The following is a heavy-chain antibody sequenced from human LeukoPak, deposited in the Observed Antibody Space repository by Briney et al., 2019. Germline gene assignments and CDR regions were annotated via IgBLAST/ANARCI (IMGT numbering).Heavy chain of an antibody. J-gene: IGHJ1*01. CDR3: ARDFPSDYDSSGYSFQH. Sequence: SETLSLTCTVSGGSISGYSWSWIRQPPGKGLEWIGYIYHSGSTYYNPSLKSRVTISVDRSKNQFSLKLSSVTAADTAVYYCARDFPSDYDSSGYSFQHWGQGTLVTVSS. CDR2: IYHSGST. V-gene: IGHV4-30-2*01. CDR1: GGSISGYS. D-gene: IGHD3-22*01.